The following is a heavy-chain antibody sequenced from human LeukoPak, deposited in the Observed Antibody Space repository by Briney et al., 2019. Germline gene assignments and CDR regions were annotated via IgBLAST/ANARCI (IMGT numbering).Heavy chain of an antibody. D-gene: IGHD1-1*01. CDR1: GYTFTGYY. CDR3: ARGLDAASGLANFDY. J-gene: IGHJ4*02. V-gene: IGHV1-18*04. Sequence: GASVKVSCKASGYTFTGYYMHWVRQAPGQGLEWMGWISAYNGNTNYAQKSEGRLSLTTDTATSTVYMELRNLTSDDTAVYFCARGLDAASGLANFDYWGQGTLITVSS. CDR2: ISAYNGNT.